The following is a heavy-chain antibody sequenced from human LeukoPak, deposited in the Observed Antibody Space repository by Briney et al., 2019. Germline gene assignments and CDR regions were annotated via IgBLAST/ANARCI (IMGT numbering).Heavy chain of an antibody. CDR2: ISGSGGST. J-gene: IGHJ4*02. CDR1: GFTVSTNY. CDR3: AKQGESWYIKAPVDY. V-gene: IGHV3-23*01. D-gene: IGHD6-13*01. Sequence: GGSLRLSCAASGFTVSTNYMSWVRQAPGKGLEWLSAISGSGGSTYYADSVKGRFTISRDNSKNTLYLQMNSLRAEDTAVYYCAKQGESWYIKAPVDYWGQGTLVTVSS.